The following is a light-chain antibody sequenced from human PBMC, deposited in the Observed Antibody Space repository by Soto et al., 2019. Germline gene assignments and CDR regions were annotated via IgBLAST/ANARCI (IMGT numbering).Light chain of an antibody. Sequence: DIQMTQSPSSLSASVGDRVTISCRASQSISTYLNWYQQKPGTAPKLLIYRASSAKSGVPPRFSGSGSGRDFTLTISSLRPEDIATYFCQHSYSSPPWTFGQGTKVEVK. CDR2: RAS. J-gene: IGKJ1*01. CDR3: QHSYSSPPWT. V-gene: IGKV1-39*01. CDR1: QSISTY.